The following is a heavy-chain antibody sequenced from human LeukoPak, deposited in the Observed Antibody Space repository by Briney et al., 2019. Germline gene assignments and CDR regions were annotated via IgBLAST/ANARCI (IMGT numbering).Heavy chain of an antibody. Sequence: ASVKVSCKASGYTFTGYYMHWVRQAPGQGLEWMGIINPSGGSTSYAQKFQGRVTMTRDMSTSTVYMELSSLRSEDTAVYYCARVAGNARCFDYWGQGTLVTVSS. CDR2: INPSGGST. D-gene: IGHD6-19*01. J-gene: IGHJ4*02. CDR1: GYTFTGYY. V-gene: IGHV1-46*01. CDR3: ARVAGNARCFDY.